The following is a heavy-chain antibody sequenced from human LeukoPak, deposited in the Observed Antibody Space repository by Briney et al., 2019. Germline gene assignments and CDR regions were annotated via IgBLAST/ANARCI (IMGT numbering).Heavy chain of an antibody. J-gene: IGHJ5*02. D-gene: IGHD1-26*01. CDR3: ARGGSYHNWFDP. Sequence: GGFLRLSCAASGFTFSSYSMNWVRQAPGKGLEWVSSISSSSSYIYYADSVKGRFTISRDNAKNSLYLQMNSLRAEDTAVYYCARGGSYHNWFDPWGQGTLVTVSS. CDR1: GFTFSSYS. V-gene: IGHV3-21*01. CDR2: ISSSSSYI.